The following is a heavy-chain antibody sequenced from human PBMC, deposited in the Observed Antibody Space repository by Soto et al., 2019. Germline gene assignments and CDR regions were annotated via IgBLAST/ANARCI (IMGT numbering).Heavy chain of an antibody. CDR3: AREVSGTSFDY. D-gene: IGHD1-7*01. CDR2: INDDGIST. J-gene: IGHJ4*02. CDR1: GFTFSMYW. V-gene: IGHV3-74*01. Sequence: TGGSLRLSCAASGFTFSMYWMHWVRQVPGKGPEWVSRINDDGISTNYADSVKGRFTISRDNSKNTLYLQMNSLRAEDTAVYYCAREVSGTSFDYWGQGTLVTVSS.